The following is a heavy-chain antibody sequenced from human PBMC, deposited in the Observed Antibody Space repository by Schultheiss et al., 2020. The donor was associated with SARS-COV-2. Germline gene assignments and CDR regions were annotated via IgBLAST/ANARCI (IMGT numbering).Heavy chain of an antibody. V-gene: IGHV3-23*01. D-gene: IGHD7-27*01. Sequence: GGSLRLSCAASGFTFSSYGMYWVRQAPGKGLEWVSAISGSGGSTYYADSVKGRFTISRDNSKNTLYLQMNSLRAEDTAVYYCAKDLLLGTFDYWGQGTLVTVSS. CDR1: GFTFSSYG. CDR2: ISGSGGST. CDR3: AKDLLLGTFDY. J-gene: IGHJ4*02.